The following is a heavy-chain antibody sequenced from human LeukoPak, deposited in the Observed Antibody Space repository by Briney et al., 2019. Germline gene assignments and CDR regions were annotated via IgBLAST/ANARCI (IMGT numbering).Heavy chain of an antibody. CDR1: GFIFNSYG. V-gene: IGHV3-21*01. CDR3: ARSDGGSENY. CDR2: ISSTGSYI. Sequence: NAGGSLRLSCEASGFIFNSYGMKWVRQAPGRGLEWVSSISSTGSYIFYADSVKGRFTISRDDAKNSVYLQMNTLRAEDTGIYYGARSDGGSENYWGQGILVAVSS. J-gene: IGHJ4*02. D-gene: IGHD1-26*01.